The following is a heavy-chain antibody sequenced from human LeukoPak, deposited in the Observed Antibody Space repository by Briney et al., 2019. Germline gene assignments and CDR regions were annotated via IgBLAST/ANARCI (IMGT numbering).Heavy chain of an antibody. CDR1: GFTFDNHA. D-gene: IGHD1-26*01. V-gene: IGHV3-23*01. Sequence: GGSLRLSCVGSGFTFDNHAMSWVRQAPGKGLEWVSSISGSGGTTYYAGSLQGRFIISRDNSKNTLSLQMSSLRAEDTALYYCAKAWGRDVFDLWGQGTTVTVSS. J-gene: IGHJ3*01. CDR3: AKAWGRDVFDL. CDR2: ISGSGGTT.